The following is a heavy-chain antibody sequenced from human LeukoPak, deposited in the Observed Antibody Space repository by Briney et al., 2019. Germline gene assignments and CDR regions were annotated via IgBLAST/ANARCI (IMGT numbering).Heavy chain of an antibody. Sequence: ASVKVSCKASGYTITSYGISWARQAPGQGLEWMGWISAYNGNTNYAQKLQGRVTMTTDTSTSTAYMELRSLRSDDTAVYYCARDRPKVVVVTAMGYWGQGTLVTVSS. D-gene: IGHD2-21*02. CDR3: ARDRPKVVVVTAMGY. V-gene: IGHV1-18*01. J-gene: IGHJ4*02. CDR1: GYTITSYG. CDR2: ISAYNGNT.